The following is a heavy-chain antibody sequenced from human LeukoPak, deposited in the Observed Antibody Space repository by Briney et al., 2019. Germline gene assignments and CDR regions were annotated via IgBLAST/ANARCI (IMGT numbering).Heavy chain of an antibody. CDR2: IYHSGST. CDR3: ARPIGYYGSGCASCAFDI. J-gene: IGHJ3*02. D-gene: IGHD3-10*01. V-gene: IGHV4-4*02. CDR1: GGSISGSNW. Sequence: PSGALSLTCAVSGGSISGSNWWSWVRQPPGKGLEWVGEIYHSGSTNYNPSLKSRVTISVDKSKNQFSLKLSSVTAADTAVYYCARPIGYYGSGCASCAFDIWGQGTMVTVSS.